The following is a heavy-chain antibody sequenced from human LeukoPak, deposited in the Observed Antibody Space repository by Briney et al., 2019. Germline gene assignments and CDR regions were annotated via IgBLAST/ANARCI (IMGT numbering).Heavy chain of an antibody. D-gene: IGHD3-9*01. Sequence: PSETLSLTCTVSGVSISSSSYYWGWIRQPPGKGLEWIGYIYYSGSTNYNPSLKSRVTISVDTSKNQFSLKLSSVTAADTAVYYCARENILAGYSNAFDIWGQGTMVTVSS. CDR3: ARENILAGYSNAFDI. V-gene: IGHV4-61*01. J-gene: IGHJ3*02. CDR2: IYYSGST. CDR1: GVSISSSSYY.